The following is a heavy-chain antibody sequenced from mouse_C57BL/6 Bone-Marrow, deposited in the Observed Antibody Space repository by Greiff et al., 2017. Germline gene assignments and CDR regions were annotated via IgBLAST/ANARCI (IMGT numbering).Heavy chain of an antibody. CDR3: ARCRDYDPFAY. CDR1: GYAFSSYW. Sequence: QVQLQQSGAELVKPGASVKISCKASGYAFSSYWMNWVKQRPGKGLEWIGQIYPGAGDTNYNGKFKGKATLTADKSSSTAYMQLSSLTSEDSAVYFCARCRDYDPFAYWGQGTLVTVSA. V-gene: IGHV1-80*01. CDR2: IYPGAGDT. J-gene: IGHJ3*01. D-gene: IGHD2-4*01.